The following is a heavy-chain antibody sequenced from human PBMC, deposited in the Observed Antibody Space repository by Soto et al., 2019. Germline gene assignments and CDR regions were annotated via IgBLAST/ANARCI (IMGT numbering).Heavy chain of an antibody. V-gene: IGHV3-7*04. Sequence: EVQLVESGGGLVQPGGSLTLSCAASGFTFSTYWMFWVRQAPGKGLEWVATIKQDGSEKIYVDSVKGRFAISRDNAKNPLHLQMNSLRAEDTAVYFCAGAPGWLLENWGQGTLITVSS. CDR1: GFTFSTYW. D-gene: IGHD5-12*01. J-gene: IGHJ4*02. CDR3: AGAPGWLLEN. CDR2: IKQDGSEK.